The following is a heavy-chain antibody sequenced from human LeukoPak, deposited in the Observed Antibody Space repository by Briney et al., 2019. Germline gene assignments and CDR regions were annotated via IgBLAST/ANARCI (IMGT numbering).Heavy chain of an antibody. CDR3: AKAANYDILTGYYLDY. CDR2: IRYDGSNK. D-gene: IGHD3-9*01. V-gene: IGHV3-30*02. CDR1: GFTFSNHG. J-gene: IGHJ4*02. Sequence: PGGTLRLSCAASGFTFSNHGMNWVRQAPGKGLEWVAFIRYDGSNKYYADSVKGRFTISRDISKNTLYLQMNSLRAEDTAIYYCAKAANYDILTGYYLDYWGQGTLVTVSS.